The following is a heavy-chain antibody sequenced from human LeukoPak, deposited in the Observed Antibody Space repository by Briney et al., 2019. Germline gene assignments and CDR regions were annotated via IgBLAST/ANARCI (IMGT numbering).Heavy chain of an antibody. CDR3: ATTGQYCSSTSCSEENDY. Sequence: SETLSLTCAVYGGSFSGYYWSWIRQPPGKGLEWIGEINHSGSTNYNPSLKSRVTISVDTSKNQFSLKLSSVTAADTAVYYCATTGQYCSSTSCSEENDYWGQGTLVTVSS. V-gene: IGHV4-34*01. J-gene: IGHJ4*02. CDR2: INHSGST. CDR1: GGSFSGYY. D-gene: IGHD2-2*01.